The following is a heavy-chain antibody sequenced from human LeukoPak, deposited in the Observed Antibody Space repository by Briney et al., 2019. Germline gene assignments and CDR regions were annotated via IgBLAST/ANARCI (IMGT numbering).Heavy chain of an antibody. CDR1: GFTFSSYA. Sequence: GGSLRLSCAASGFTFSSYAMHWVRQAPGKGLEWVAVISYDGSNKYYADSVKGRFTISRDNSKNTLYLQMNSLKSEDTAVYYCTSTRYASGGEFDYWGQGTLVTVSS. J-gene: IGHJ4*02. CDR3: TSTRYASGGEFDY. V-gene: IGHV3-30-3*01. CDR2: ISYDGSNK. D-gene: IGHD3-10*01.